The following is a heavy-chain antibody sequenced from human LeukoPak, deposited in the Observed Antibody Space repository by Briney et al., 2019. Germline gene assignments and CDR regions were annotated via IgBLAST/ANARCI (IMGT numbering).Heavy chain of an antibody. Sequence: PGGSLRLSCAGSGFIFSSYAMSWVRQAPGKGLEWISGISGDGDSRYYADSVQGRFSISRDNSKNTLFLQMNSLRADDTAVYYCAKTSDQLLYSKFDFWGQGTLVTVSS. CDR3: AKTSDQLLYSKFDF. J-gene: IGHJ4*02. D-gene: IGHD2-2*02. V-gene: IGHV3-23*01. CDR1: GFIFSSYA. CDR2: ISGDGDSR.